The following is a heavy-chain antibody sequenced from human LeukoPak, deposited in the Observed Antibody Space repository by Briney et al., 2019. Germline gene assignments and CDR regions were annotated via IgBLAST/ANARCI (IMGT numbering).Heavy chain of an antibody. CDR3: TRDAGVEWLLEGRGFDP. J-gene: IGHJ5*02. Sequence: ASVKVSCKASGYTFTSYDINWVRQASGQGLEWMGWLNPKGGNTGYAQKFQGRVTISRNTSISTAYMELSSLRAEDTAVYYCTRDAGVEWLLEGRGFDPWGQGTLVTVSS. D-gene: IGHD3-3*01. V-gene: IGHV1-8*03. CDR2: LNPKGGNT. CDR1: GYTFTSYD.